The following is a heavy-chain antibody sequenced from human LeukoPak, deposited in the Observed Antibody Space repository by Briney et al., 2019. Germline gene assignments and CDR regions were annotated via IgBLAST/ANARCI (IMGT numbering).Heavy chain of an antibody. CDR1: GGSISSGDYY. CDR2: IYYSGST. J-gene: IGHJ4*02. Sequence: PSETLSLTCTVSGGSISSGDYYWGWIRQPPGKGLEWIGSIYYSGSTYYNPSLKSRVTISVDTSKNQFSLKLSSVTAADTAVYYCARHVSESGGIQLWLHQFDYWGQGTLVTVSS. D-gene: IGHD5-18*01. V-gene: IGHV4-39*01. CDR3: ARHVSESGGIQLWLHQFDY.